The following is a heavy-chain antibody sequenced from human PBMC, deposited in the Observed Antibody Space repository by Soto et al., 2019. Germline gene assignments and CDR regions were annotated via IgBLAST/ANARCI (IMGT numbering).Heavy chain of an antibody. J-gene: IGHJ6*02. CDR3: AFAYYDILAGYPHYYYYYGMDV. D-gene: IGHD3-9*01. CDR2: IIPIFGTA. V-gene: IGHV1-69*12. Sequence: QVQLVQSGAEVKKPGSSVKVSCKASGGTFSSYAISWVRQAPGQGLEWMGGIIPIFGTANYAQKFQGRVTIPADESTSTAYMELSSLRSEDTAVYYCAFAYYDILAGYPHYYYYYGMDVWGQGTTVTVSS. CDR1: GGTFSSYA.